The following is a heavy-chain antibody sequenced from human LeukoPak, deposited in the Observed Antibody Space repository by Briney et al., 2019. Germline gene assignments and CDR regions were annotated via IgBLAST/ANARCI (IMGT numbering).Heavy chain of an antibody. D-gene: IGHD2-15*01. Sequence: PGGSLRLSCAASGFTFSSYSMNWVRQAPGKGLEWVSSISSSSSYIYYADSVKGRFTISRDNAKNSLYLQMNSLRAEDTAVYYCARGYCSGGSCSRGYYYGMDVWGQGTTVTVSS. CDR1: GFTFSSYS. J-gene: IGHJ6*02. V-gene: IGHV3-21*01. CDR2: ISSSSSYI. CDR3: ARGYCSGGSCSRGYYYGMDV.